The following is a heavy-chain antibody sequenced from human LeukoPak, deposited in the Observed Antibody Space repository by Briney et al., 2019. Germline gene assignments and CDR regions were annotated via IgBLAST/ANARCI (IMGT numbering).Heavy chain of an antibody. CDR2: INHSGST. D-gene: IGHD3-10*02. J-gene: IGHJ6*04. V-gene: IGHV4-34*01. CDR3: AELGITMIGGV. Sequence: PSETLSLTCAVYGGSFSGYYWSWIRQPPGKGLEWIGEINHSGSTNYNPSLKSRVTISVDTSKNQFSLKLSSVTAANTAVYYCAELGITMIGGVWGKGTTVTISS. CDR1: GGSFSGYY.